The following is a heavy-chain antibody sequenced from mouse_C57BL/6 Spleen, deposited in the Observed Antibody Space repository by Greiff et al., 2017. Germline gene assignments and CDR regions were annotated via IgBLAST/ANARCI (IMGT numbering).Heavy chain of an antibody. CDR3: ALLGRGTWFAY. CDR1: GYTFTDYY. Sequence: EVQLQQSGPELVKPGASVKISCKASGYTFTDYYMNWVKQSHGKSLEWIGDINPNNGGTSYNQKFKGKATLTVDKSSSTAYMALRSLTSEDSAVYYCALLGRGTWFAYWGQGTLLTVSA. V-gene: IGHV1-26*01. D-gene: IGHD4-1*01. CDR2: INPNNGGT. J-gene: IGHJ3*01.